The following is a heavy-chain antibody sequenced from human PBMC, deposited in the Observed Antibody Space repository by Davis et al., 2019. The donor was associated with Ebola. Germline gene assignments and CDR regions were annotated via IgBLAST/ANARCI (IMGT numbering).Heavy chain of an antibody. CDR2: IYYSGST. J-gene: IGHJ6*04. V-gene: IGHV4-39*07. CDR1: GGSISSGYY. Sequence: MPSETLSLTCTVSGGSISSGYYWGWIRQPPGKGLEWIGSIYYSGSTYYNPSLKSRVTISVDTSKNQFSLKLRSVTASDTAVYYCARRAGLQYYYGMDVWGKGTTVTVSS. CDR3: ARRAGLQYYYGMDV. D-gene: IGHD5-18*01.